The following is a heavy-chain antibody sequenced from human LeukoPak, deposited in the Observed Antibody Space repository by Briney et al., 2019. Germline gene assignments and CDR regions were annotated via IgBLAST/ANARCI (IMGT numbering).Heavy chain of an antibody. V-gene: IGHV4-59*11. Sequence: SETLSLTCNVSGGFITGHYWTWIRQTPGKELEWIGCIFSSGSTNYNPSLKTRVTILVDTSKMQFSLSLRSLTAADTAVYFCARAVSGSDYWFDPWGQGTQVTVSS. J-gene: IGHJ5*02. D-gene: IGHD5-12*01. CDR2: IFSSGST. CDR1: GGFITGHY. CDR3: ARAVSGSDYWFDP.